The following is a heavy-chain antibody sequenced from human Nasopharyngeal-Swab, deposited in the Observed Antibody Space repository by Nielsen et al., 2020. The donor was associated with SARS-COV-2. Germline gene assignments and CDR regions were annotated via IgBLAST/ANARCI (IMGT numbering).Heavy chain of an antibody. CDR2: INHSGRA. Sequence: SQSLSPTCAVYRRSFSGYYWSWNRQLPGKVLEWIGEINHSGRANHNPSLKSRVTISIDTSKNQFSLKLYSLTAADTAVYYCARVREMTATFYYYYGLDVWGLGTTVTVSS. CDR3: ARVREMTATFYYYYGLDV. D-gene: IGHD2-21*02. CDR1: RRSFSGYY. V-gene: IGHV4-34*01. J-gene: IGHJ6*02.